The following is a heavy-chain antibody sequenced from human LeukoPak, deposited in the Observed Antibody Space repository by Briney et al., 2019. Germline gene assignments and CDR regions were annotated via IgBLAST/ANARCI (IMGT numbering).Heavy chain of an antibody. D-gene: IGHD3-3*01. CDR1: GGSISSYY. CDR2: IYYSGST. Sequence: SETLSLTCTVSGGSISSYYWSWIRQPPGKGLEWIGYIYYSGSTNYNPSLKSRVTISVDTSKNQFSLKLSSVTAADTAVYYCAGGLGIFGVSWFDPWGQGTLVTVSS. J-gene: IGHJ5*02. V-gene: IGHV4-59*12. CDR3: AGGLGIFGVSWFDP.